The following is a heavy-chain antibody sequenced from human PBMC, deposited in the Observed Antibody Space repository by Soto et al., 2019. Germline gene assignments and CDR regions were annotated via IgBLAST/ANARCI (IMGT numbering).Heavy chain of an antibody. V-gene: IGHV1-8*01. D-gene: IGHD2-8*01. CDR1: GYTFTSYD. CDR2: MNPNNGNT. Sequence: VQLVQSGAEVKKPGASVKVSCKASGYTFTSYDINWVQQATGQGLEWLGWMNPNNGNTGYAQKFQGRGTMTRNTSISTAYMELSRLRSEDTAVYYCARCYWTNVVCYTPYWFDPWCQGTLVTVSS. CDR3: ARCYWTNVVCYTPYWFDP. J-gene: IGHJ5*02.